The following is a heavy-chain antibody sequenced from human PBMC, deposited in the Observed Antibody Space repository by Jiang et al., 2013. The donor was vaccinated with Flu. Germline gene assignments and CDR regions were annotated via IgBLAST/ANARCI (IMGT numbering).Heavy chain of an antibody. CDR3: AKDHVEMATVGWYFDL. Sequence: SGGGVVQPGRSLRLSCAASGFTFSSYGMHWVRQAPGKGLEWVAVISYDGSNKYYADSVKGRFTISRDNSKNTLYLQMNSLRAEDTAVYYCAKDHVEMATVGWYFDLWGRGTLVTVSS. D-gene: IGHD5-24*01. CDR2: ISYDGSNK. CDR1: GFTFSSYG. V-gene: IGHV3-30*18. J-gene: IGHJ2*01.